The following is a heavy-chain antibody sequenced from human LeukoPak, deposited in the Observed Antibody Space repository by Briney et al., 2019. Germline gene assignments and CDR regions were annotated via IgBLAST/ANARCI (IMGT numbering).Heavy chain of an antibody. CDR2: IYTSGST. CDR3: ARTRYYYNSRSYGAPYYFDY. Sequence: PSETLSLTCTVSGGSISSGSYYSSWIRQPAGKGLEWIGRIYTSGSTNYNPSLKSRVTISVDTSKNQFSLKLSSVTAADTAVYYCARTRYYYNSRSYGAPYYFDYWGQGTLVTVSS. V-gene: IGHV4-61*02. D-gene: IGHD3-10*01. CDR1: GGSISSGSYY. J-gene: IGHJ4*02.